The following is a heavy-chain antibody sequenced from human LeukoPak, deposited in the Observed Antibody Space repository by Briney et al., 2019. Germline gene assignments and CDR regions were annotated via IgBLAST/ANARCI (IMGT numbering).Heavy chain of an antibody. CDR2: FDPEDGET. V-gene: IGHV1-24*01. J-gene: IGHJ4*02. CDR3: ATDFNQLPYYFDY. D-gene: IGHD2-2*01. Sequence: ASVKVSCKVSGYTLTELSMHWVRQAPGKGLEWMGGFDPEDGETIYAQRFQGRVTMTEVTSTDTAYMELSSLRSEDTAVYYCATDFNQLPYYFDYWGQGTLVTVSS. CDR1: GYTLTELS.